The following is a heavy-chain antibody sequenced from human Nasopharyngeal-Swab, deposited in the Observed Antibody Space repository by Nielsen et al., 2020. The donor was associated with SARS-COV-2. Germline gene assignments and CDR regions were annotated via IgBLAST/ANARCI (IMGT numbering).Heavy chain of an antibody. CDR3: ARGGDFWSGWELDYFYYYGMDV. CDR1: GYTFTGYY. V-gene: IGHV1-2*06. J-gene: IGHJ6*02. CDR2: INPNSGGT. Sequence: ASVKVSCKASGYTFTGYYMHWVRQAPGQGLEWMGRINPNSGGTNYAQKFQGRVTMTRDTSISTAYMELSRLRFDDTAVYYCARGGDFWSGWELDYFYYYGMDVWGQGTTVTVSS. D-gene: IGHD3-3*01.